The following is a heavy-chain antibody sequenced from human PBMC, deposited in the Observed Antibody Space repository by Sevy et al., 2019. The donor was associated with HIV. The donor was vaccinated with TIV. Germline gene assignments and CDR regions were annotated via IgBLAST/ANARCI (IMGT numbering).Heavy chain of an antibody. CDR1: GFTFSSYW. CDR2: IKQDGSEK. CDR3: ASLALGYYYYYYMDV. D-gene: IGHD7-27*01. Sequence: GGCLRLSCAASGFTFSSYWMSWVRQAPGKGLEWVANIKQDGSEKYYVDSVKGRFTISRDNAKNSLYLQMNSLRAEDTAVHYCASLALGYYYYYYMDVWGKGTTVTVSS. J-gene: IGHJ6*03. V-gene: IGHV3-7*03.